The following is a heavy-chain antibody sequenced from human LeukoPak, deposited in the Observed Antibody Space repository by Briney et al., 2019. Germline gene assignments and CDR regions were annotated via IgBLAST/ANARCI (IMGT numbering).Heavy chain of an antibody. CDR3: ARGPIPDY. D-gene: IGHD2-2*02. Sequence: GGSLRLSCAASGFTFSSYSMNWVRQAPGKGLEWVSSISGTSTSIYYADSVKGRFTISRDNAKNALYLQMHSLSAEDRAVYYCARGPIPDYWGQGTLVTVSS. CDR2: ISGTSTSI. CDR1: GFTFSSYS. J-gene: IGHJ4*02. V-gene: IGHV3-21*01.